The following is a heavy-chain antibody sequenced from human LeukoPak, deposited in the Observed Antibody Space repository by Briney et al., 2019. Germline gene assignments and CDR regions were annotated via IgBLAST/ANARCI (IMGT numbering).Heavy chain of an antibody. V-gene: IGHV3-11*01. Sequence: NPGGSLRLSCAASGFTFSDHFMSWVRQVPGKGLEWISYISESGTTIFYADPVRGRFTISRDNGRNSLSLQMNSLTAEDTATYYCARDRQPSYYIGMDVWGQGTTVTVSS. CDR2: ISESGTTI. D-gene: IGHD3-22*01. CDR1: GFTFSDHF. J-gene: IGHJ6*02. CDR3: ARDRQPSYYIGMDV.